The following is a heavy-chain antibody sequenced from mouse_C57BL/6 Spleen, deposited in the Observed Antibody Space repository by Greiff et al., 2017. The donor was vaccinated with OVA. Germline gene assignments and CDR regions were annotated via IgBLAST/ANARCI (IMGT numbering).Heavy chain of an antibody. J-gene: IGHJ2*01. CDR1: GYSITSGYY. V-gene: IGHV3-6*01. CDR2: ISYDGSN. CDR3: ARSTGPLFDY. Sequence: EVQLVESGPGLVKPSQSLSLTCSVTGYSITSGYYWNWIRQFPGNKLEWMGYISYDGSNNYNPSLKNPISITRDTSKNQFFLKLNSVTTEDTATYYCARSTGPLFDYWGQGTTLTVSS. D-gene: IGHD4-1*02.